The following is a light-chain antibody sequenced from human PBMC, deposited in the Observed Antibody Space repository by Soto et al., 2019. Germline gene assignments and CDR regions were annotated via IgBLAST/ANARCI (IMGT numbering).Light chain of an antibody. Sequence: EIVMTQSPAPPSVSPGERTPLSCRAGQSVRSNLAWYQQRPGQAPRLLIYGASTRATGFPARFSGSGSGTEFILTISSLKSEDFAVYYCQQYNNWPRTFGQGTKVDIK. CDR1: QSVRSN. CDR3: QQYNNWPRT. V-gene: IGKV3-15*01. CDR2: GAS. J-gene: IGKJ1*01.